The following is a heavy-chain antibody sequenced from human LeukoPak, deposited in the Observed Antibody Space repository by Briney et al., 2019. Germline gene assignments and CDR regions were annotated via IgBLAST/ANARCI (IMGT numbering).Heavy chain of an antibody. J-gene: IGHJ4*02. CDR3: AKGLSIAAAGDPFDY. V-gene: IGHV3-23*01. CDR1: GFTFSSYA. D-gene: IGHD6-13*01. Sequence: GGSLRLSCAASGFTFSSYAMSWVRQAPGKGLEWVSTISGSGGSTYYADSVKGRCTISRDNSKNTLYLQMNSLRAEDTAVYYCAKGLSIAAAGDPFDYWGQGTLVTVSS. CDR2: ISGSGGST.